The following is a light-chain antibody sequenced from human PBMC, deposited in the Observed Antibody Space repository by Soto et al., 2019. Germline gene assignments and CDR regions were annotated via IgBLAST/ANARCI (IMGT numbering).Light chain of an antibody. CDR1: SSDVGGYNL. V-gene: IGLV2-23*03. CDR3: CSYAGSSTFWVV. Sequence: QSALTQPASVSGSPGQAITISCTGASSDVGGYNLVSWYQQHPGKAPKLMVYEGSKRSSGVSNRFSGSKSGNTASLTISGLQAEDEADYYCCSYAGSSTFWVVFGGGTKLTVL. J-gene: IGLJ2*01. CDR2: EGS.